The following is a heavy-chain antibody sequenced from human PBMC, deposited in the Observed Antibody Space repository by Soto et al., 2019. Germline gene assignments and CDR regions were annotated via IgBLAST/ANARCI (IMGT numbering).Heavy chain of an antibody. CDR3: ARDNRSYYYDSSGPRACVY. D-gene: IGHD3-22*01. CDR1: GGTFSSYA. V-gene: IGHV1-69*13. Sequence: SVKVSCKASGGTFSSYAISWVRQAPGQGLEWMGGIIPIFGTANYAQKFQGRVTITADESTSTAYMELSSLRSEDTAVYYCARDNRSYYYDSSGPRACVYWGQGTLVTVSS. CDR2: IIPIFGTA. J-gene: IGHJ4*02.